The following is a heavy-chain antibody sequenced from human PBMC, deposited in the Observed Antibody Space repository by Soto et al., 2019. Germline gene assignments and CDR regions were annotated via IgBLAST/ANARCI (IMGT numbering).Heavy chain of an antibody. V-gene: IGHV4-39*01. CDR1: NGSVSSPLFY. J-gene: IGHJ6*02. Sequence: PSETLSLTCSVSNGSVSSPLFYWGWIRQPPGKRPQWIGVIYYSGNTYSNPSLKSRVTISVDTSKNQFSLKLTSVTAADTAVYYCARLYGTAAALRGYYYYYGMDVWGQGTTVTVSS. CDR2: IYYSGNT. CDR3: ARLYGTAAALRGYYYYYGMDV. D-gene: IGHD6-13*01.